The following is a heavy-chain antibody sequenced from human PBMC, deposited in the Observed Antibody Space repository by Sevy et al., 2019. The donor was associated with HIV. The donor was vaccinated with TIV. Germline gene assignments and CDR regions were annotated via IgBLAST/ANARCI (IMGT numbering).Heavy chain of an antibody. CDR2: ISSSSSTI. J-gene: IGHJ4*02. CDR1: GFTCSSYS. D-gene: IGHD3-10*01. Sequence: GGSLRLSCAASGFTCSSYSMNWVRQAPGKGLEWVSYISSSSSTIYYADSVKGRFTISRDNAKNSLYLQMNSLRDEDTAVYYCARAGLLWFGELTSFDYWGQGTLVTVSS. CDR3: ARAGLLWFGELTSFDY. V-gene: IGHV3-48*02.